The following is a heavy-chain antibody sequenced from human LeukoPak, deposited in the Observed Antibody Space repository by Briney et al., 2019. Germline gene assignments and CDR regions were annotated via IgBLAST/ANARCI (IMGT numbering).Heavy chain of an antibody. D-gene: IGHD2-2*01. CDR2: INPNSGGT. CDR1: GYTFTGYY. Sequence: ASVKVSCKASGYTFTGYYMHWVRQAPGQGLEWMGWINPNSGGTNYAQKFQGRVTMTRDTSISTAYMELSRLRSDDTAVYYCARDLKKDIVVVPAARGFDPWGQGTLVTVSS. CDR3: ARDLKKDIVVVPAARGFDP. V-gene: IGHV1-2*02. J-gene: IGHJ5*02.